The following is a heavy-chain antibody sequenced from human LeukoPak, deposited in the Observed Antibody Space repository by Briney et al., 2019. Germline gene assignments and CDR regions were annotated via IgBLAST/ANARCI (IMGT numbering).Heavy chain of an antibody. V-gene: IGHV1-2*02. J-gene: IGHJ4*02. CDR2: INPNSGGT. Sequence: ASEKVSCKASGYTFTGYYMHWVRQAPGQGLEWMGWINPNSGGTNYAQKFQGRVTMTRDTSISTAYMELSRLRSDDTAVYYCARLYYYDSSGSYYFDQWGQGTLVTVSS. CDR1: GYTFTGYY. D-gene: IGHD3-22*01. CDR3: ARLYYYDSSGSYYFDQ.